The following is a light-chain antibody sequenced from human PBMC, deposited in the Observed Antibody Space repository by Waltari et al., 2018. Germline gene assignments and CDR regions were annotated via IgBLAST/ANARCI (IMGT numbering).Light chain of an antibody. CDR2: YDS. CDR3: QVWDISSDHWV. CDR1: HVGTTP. J-gene: IGLJ3*02. V-gene: IGLV3-21*04. Sequence: SYVLTQAPSVSVAPGTTARVTCGGDHVGTTPVHWYQQKPGQAPVLVIYYDSDRPSGIPERFAGSNSGNTATLTISRVEAGDEADYYCQVWDISSDHWVFGGGTKLTVL.